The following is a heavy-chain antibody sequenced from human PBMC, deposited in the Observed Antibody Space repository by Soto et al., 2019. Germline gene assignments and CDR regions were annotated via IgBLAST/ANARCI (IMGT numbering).Heavy chain of an antibody. CDR3: AREEESDYFDY. D-gene: IGHD3-10*01. J-gene: IGHJ4*02. CDR2: MYSSGST. V-gene: IGHV4-4*07. Sequence: QVQLQESGPGLVKPSETLSLTCTVSGGSISGYYWSWIRQPAGKGLEWIGRMYSSGSTNYNPSLKSRVTLSVDTSQNQFSLKVSSVTAADTAVYYCAREEESDYFDYWGPGTLVTVAS. CDR1: GGSISGYY.